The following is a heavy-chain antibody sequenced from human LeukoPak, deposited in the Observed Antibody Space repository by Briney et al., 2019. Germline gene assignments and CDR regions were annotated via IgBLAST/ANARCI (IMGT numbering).Heavy chain of an antibody. D-gene: IGHD3-22*01. Sequence: GGSLRLSCAASGFTFNNAWMSWVRQTPGKGLEWVGRIKRKTDGGTTAYPAPVKGRFTISRDDSKNTLYLQMNSLKTEDTAVYYCTTRRPYFYDTSTYYFFDYWGQGTLVTVSS. V-gene: IGHV3-15*01. J-gene: IGHJ4*02. CDR1: GFTFNNAW. CDR2: IKRKTDGGTT. CDR3: TTRRPYFYDTSTYYFFDY.